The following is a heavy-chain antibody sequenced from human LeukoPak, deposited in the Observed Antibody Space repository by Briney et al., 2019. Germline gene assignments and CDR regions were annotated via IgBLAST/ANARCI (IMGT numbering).Heavy chain of an antibody. Sequence: SQTLSLTCTVSGGSISGDNHYWSWIRQPAGKGLEWIGRIYSSGSTNYNPSLKSRVTISVDTSKNQFSLKLRSVTAADTAVYYCARVRYSNYVSFDYWGQGTLVTVSS. J-gene: IGHJ4*02. D-gene: IGHD4-11*01. CDR2: IYSSGST. V-gene: IGHV4-61*02. CDR3: ARVRYSNYVSFDY. CDR1: GGSISGDNHY.